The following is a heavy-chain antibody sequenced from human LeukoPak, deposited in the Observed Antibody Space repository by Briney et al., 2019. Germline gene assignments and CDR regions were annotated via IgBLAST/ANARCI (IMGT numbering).Heavy chain of an antibody. D-gene: IGHD6-6*01. CDR1: GYTLTELS. Sequence: ASVKVSCKVSGYTLTELSMHWVRQAPGKGLEWMGGFDPEDGETIYAQKFQGRVTMTEDTSTDTAYMELSSLRSEDTAVYYCATTPSSSYLSAFDIWGQGTMVTVSS. CDR3: ATTPSSSYLSAFDI. CDR2: FDPEDGET. V-gene: IGHV1-24*01. J-gene: IGHJ3*02.